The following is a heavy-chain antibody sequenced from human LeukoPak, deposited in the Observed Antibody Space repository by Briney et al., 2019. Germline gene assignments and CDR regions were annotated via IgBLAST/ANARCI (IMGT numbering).Heavy chain of an antibody. V-gene: IGHV3-15*01. Sequence: PGGSLRLSCAASGFTFSNAWMSWVRQAPGKGLEWVGRIKSKTDGGTTDYAAPVKGRFTISRDDSKNTLYLQMNSLKTEDTAVYYCTTDSPFPQLGPLFILGGQGTLVTVSS. D-gene: IGHD1-1*01. CDR3: TTDSPFPQLGPLFIL. CDR2: IKSKTDGGTT. J-gene: IGHJ4*02. CDR1: GFTFSNAW.